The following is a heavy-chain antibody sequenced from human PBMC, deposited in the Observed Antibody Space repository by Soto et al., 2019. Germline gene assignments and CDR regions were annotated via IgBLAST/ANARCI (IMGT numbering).Heavy chain of an antibody. D-gene: IGHD2-2*01. V-gene: IGHV4-34*01. CDR3: ARGYRVRVVPAATKKGWFDP. J-gene: IGHJ5*02. Sequence: QVQLQQWGAGLLKPSETLSLTCAVYGGSFSGYYWSWIRQPPGKGLEWIGEINHSGSTNYNPSLKLRVTISVDTSKNQFALKLSSVTAADTAVYYCARGYRVRVVPAATKKGWFDPWGQGTLVTVSS. CDR1: GGSFSGYY. CDR2: INHSGST.